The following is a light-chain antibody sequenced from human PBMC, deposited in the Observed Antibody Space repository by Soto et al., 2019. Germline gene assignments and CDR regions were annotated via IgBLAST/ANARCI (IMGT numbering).Light chain of an antibody. CDR3: QQFHSYPLT. J-gene: IGKJ4*01. CDR2: AAT. Sequence: DIQLTQSPSFLSASVGDRVTITCRASQGISSYLAWYQQKPGKAPNFLIYAATTWSTGFPSRFSGSGSGTEFTLTISSLQPEDFATYYCQQFHSYPLTFGGRTNVEIK. CDR1: QGISSY. V-gene: IGKV1-9*01.